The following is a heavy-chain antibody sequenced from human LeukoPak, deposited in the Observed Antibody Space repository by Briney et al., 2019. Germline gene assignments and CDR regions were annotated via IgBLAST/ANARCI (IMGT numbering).Heavy chain of an antibody. D-gene: IGHD2-21*02. CDR1: GFTFSSYS. Sequence: KPGGSLRLSCAATGFTFSSYSMNWVRQAPGKGLEWVSSISSSSSYIYYADSVKGRFTISRDNAKNSLYLQMNSLRAEDTAVYYCARDPSPPCGGDCYPDAFDIWGQGTMVTVSS. CDR3: ARDPSPPCGGDCYPDAFDI. V-gene: IGHV3-21*01. CDR2: ISSSSSYI. J-gene: IGHJ3*02.